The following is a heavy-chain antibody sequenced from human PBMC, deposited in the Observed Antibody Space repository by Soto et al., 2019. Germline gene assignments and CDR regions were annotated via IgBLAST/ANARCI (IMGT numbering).Heavy chain of an antibody. CDR1: GFTFSSYA. D-gene: IGHD3-16*01. V-gene: IGHV3-23*01. J-gene: IGHJ4*02. Sequence: DVQLLESGGGLVQPGGSLRLSCAASGFTFSSYAMSWVRQAPGKGLEWVSAISGSGGSTYYADSVKGRFTISRDNAKNTLYLQMNSLRAEDTAVYFCARDDRDYVWGSFRYFDCWGQGTQVTVSS. CDR2: ISGSGGST. CDR3: ARDDRDYVWGSFRYFDC.